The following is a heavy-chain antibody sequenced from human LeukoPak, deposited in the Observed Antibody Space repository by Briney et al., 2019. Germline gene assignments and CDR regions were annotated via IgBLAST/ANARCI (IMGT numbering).Heavy chain of an antibody. CDR3: TRAGSGSSYDS. D-gene: IGHD3-10*01. J-gene: IGHJ4*02. CDR2: ISGSDGGT. CDR1: GFPFTTYA. Sequence: GGSLRLSCAASGFPFTTYAMSWVRQAPGKGLEWVSAISGSDGGTHYADSVKGRFTTSRDTAKNTLYLEMNRLRADDTAVYYCTRAGSGSSYDSWGQGTLVTVSS. V-gene: IGHV3-23*01.